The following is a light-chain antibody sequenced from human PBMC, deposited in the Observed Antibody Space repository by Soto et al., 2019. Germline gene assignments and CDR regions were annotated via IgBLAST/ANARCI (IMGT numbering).Light chain of an antibody. J-gene: IGLJ2*01. CDR3: QVWDSSSDLVV. CDR2: YDS. V-gene: IGLV3-21*04. CDR1: NIGSKS. Sequence: VVTQPPSVSVAPGKTARITCGGNNIGSKSVHWYQQKPGQAPVLVIYYDSDRPSGIPERFSGSNSGNTATLTISRVEAGDEADYYCQVWDSSSDLVVFGGGTKLTVL.